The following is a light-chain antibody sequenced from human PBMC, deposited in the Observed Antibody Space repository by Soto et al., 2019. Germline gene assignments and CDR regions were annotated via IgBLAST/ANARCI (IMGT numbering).Light chain of an antibody. Sequence: DIQMAQSPSSLSASVGDRVTITCRASQSISSYLNWYQQKPGKAPKLLIYAASSLQSGVPSRFSGSGSGTDFTLTISSLQPEDFATYYCQQSYSAPPTFGHWTKVEIX. V-gene: IGKV1-39*01. CDR2: AAS. CDR3: QQSYSAPPT. J-gene: IGKJ1*01. CDR1: QSISSY.